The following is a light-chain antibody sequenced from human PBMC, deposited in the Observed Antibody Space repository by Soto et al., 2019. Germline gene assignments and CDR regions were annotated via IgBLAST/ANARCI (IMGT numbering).Light chain of an antibody. Sequence: DIQMTQSPSSLSASLGDRVTITCQASQDISDRLNWYQQKPGKPPKLLIYSASNLETGVPSRFSGIGSGTDFTFTISSLQPEDIETYYCQQYDNLLITFGQGTRLEIK. CDR2: SAS. CDR1: QDISDR. J-gene: IGKJ5*01. V-gene: IGKV1-33*01. CDR3: QQYDNLLIT.